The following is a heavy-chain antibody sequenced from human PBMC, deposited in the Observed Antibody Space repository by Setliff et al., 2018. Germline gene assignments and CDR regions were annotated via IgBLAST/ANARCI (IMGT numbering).Heavy chain of an antibody. CDR2: IKRDGSET. V-gene: IGHV3-7*01. J-gene: IGHJ6*02. D-gene: IGHD2-15*01. CDR3: ASATLQRKFQSPRGLDV. CDR1: GFSISDYW. Sequence: GESLKISCGASGFSISDYWMNWVRQAPGKGLEWVANIKRDGSETYYMDSVRGRFVISRDDAKNSLYLQMRSLRVEDTALYYCASATLQRKFQSPRGLDVWGQGTTVTV.